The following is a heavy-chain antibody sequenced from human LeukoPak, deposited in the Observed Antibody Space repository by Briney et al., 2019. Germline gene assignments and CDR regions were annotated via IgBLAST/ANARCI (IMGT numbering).Heavy chain of an antibody. V-gene: IGHV3-21*01. CDR3: ARVRIQLWPSDSFDI. D-gene: IGHD5-18*01. Sequence: GGSLRLSCAASGFTFSSYSMNWVRQAPGKGLEWVSSISSSSSYIYYADSVKGRFTISRDNAKNSLYLQMSSLRAEDTAVYYCARVRIQLWPSDSFDIWGQGTPVTVSS. J-gene: IGHJ3*02. CDR2: ISSSSSYI. CDR1: GFTFSSYS.